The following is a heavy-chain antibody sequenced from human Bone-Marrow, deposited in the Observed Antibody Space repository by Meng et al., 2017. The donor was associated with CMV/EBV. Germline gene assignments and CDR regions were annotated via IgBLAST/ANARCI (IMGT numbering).Heavy chain of an antibody. J-gene: IGHJ6*02. CDR3: ARVWVYYYGMDV. Sequence: ASVKVSCKASGYTFTGYYMNWVRQAPGQGLEWMGWINPNSGVTNYAQKFQGRVTMTRDTSISTAYMELSSLRSDDTAVYYCARVWVYYYGMDVWGQGTTVTVSS. CDR2: INPNSGVT. D-gene: IGHD7-27*01. V-gene: IGHV1-2*02. CDR1: GYTFTGYY.